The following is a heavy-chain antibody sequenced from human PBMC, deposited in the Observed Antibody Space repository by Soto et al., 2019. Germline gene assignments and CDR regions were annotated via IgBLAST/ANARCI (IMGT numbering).Heavy chain of an antibody. CDR2: FDPEDGET. V-gene: IGHV1-24*01. CDR3: ATVESDYPAYYMDV. CDR1: GYTLTELS. Sequence: ASVKVSCKVSGYTLTELSMHWVRQAPGKGLEWMGGFDPEDGETIYAQKFQGRVTMTEDTSTDTAYMELSSLRSEDTAVYYCATVESDYPAYYMDVWGKGTTVTVSS. J-gene: IGHJ6*03. D-gene: IGHD1-26*01.